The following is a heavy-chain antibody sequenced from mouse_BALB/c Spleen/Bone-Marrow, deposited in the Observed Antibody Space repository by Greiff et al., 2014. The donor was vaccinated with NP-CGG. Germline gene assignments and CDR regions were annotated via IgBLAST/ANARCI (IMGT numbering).Heavy chain of an antibody. J-gene: IGHJ4*01. CDR1: GFTFSSYT. V-gene: IGHV5-12-2*01. CDR3: ARQGVYYGKSYYAMDY. Sequence: EVKLVESGGGLVQPGGSLKLSCAASGFTFSSYTMSWVRQTPEKRLEWVAYISNGGGSTYFPDTVKGRFPISRDNAKNTQYLQMSSLKSEDTAMYYCARQGVYYGKSYYAMDYWGQGTSVTVSS. CDR2: ISNGGGST. D-gene: IGHD2-1*01.